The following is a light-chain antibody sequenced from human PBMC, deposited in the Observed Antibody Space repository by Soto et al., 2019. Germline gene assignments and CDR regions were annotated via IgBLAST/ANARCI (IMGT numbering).Light chain of an antibody. V-gene: IGKV3-15*01. CDR1: QSVSNN. CDR3: QQYNNWPPWT. CDR2: GAS. J-gene: IGKJ1*01. Sequence: EIVMKQSAATLSSPPGERATLSCRATQSVSNNLGCYQQKPGQAPMLLIYGASTRATGIPARFSGSGSGTELPLPISALQSEDFAVYCCQQYNNWPPWTVVQGTKVEI.